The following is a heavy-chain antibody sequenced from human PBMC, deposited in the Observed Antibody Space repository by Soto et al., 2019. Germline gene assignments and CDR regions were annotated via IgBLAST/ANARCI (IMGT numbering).Heavy chain of an antibody. J-gene: IGHJ4*02. CDR3: ARYMKTKNFDY. V-gene: IGHV4-39*01. CDR2: IYYSGTT. CDR1: GDSITSTSYY. Sequence: PSETLSLTCTVSGDSITSTSYYWGWVRQPPGKGLEWIGSIYYSGTTYYNPSLKSRVTVSVDTSKNQFSLTLSSVTAADTAVYYCARYMKTKNFDYWGQGTLVTVSS.